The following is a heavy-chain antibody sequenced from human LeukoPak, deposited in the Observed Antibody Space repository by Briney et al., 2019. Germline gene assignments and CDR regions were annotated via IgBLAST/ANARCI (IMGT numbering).Heavy chain of an antibody. V-gene: IGHV3-23*01. J-gene: IGHJ4*02. CDR1: GSIPFNSYS. Sequence: GGSLRLSCAASGSIPFNSYSMSWVRQAPGKGLEWVSAITSIGETTYYADSVKGRFTISRDNSKNMVYLQMNILRAEDAATYYCAKMQGYFDYWGQGSLVTVSS. CDR2: ITSIGETT. CDR3: AKMQGYFDY.